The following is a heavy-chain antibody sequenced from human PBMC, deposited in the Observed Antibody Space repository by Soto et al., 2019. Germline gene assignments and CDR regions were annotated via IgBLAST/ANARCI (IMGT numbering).Heavy chain of an antibody. Sequence: QVQLVQSGAEVKKPGASVKVSCKASGYTFTSYDINLVRLATVQGLEWMGWMNPNSGNTAYAQKFKGRVTMTRNTSISTAYMELSSLRSEDTAVYYCARLKQDYAVAWGQGTLVTVSS. V-gene: IGHV1-8*01. CDR3: ARLKQDYAVA. CDR2: MNPNSGNT. D-gene: IGHD3-16*01. CDR1: GYTFTSYD. J-gene: IGHJ5*02.